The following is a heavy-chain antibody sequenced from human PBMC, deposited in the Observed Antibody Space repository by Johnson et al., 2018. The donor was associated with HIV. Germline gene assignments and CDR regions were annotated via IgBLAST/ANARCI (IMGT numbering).Heavy chain of an antibody. CDR1: GFMFSNYG. V-gene: IGHV3-23*04. D-gene: IGHD6-13*01. CDR2: ISGSGGTI. Sequence: VQLVESGGGVVQPGRSLRLSCAASGFMFSNYGMHWVRQAPGKGLEWVSAISGSGGTIYYADSVKGRFTISRDNSKNTLYLQMNSLRAEDTAVYYCAKCIWGSSLIDAFDIWGQGTMVTVSS. J-gene: IGHJ3*02. CDR3: AKCIWGSSLIDAFDI.